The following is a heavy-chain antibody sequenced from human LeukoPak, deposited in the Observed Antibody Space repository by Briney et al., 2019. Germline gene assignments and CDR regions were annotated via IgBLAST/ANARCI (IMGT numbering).Heavy chain of an antibody. CDR3: ARHGGSGSYYTIWYFDL. CDR1: GYSFTSYW. Sequence: GESLQISCKGSGYSFTSYWIGWVRQLPGKGLEWMGIIYPGDSDTRYSPSFQGQVTISADKSISTAYLQWSSLKASDTAMYYCARHGGSGSYYTIWYFDLWGRGTLVTVSS. J-gene: IGHJ2*01. CDR2: IYPGDSDT. V-gene: IGHV5-51*01. D-gene: IGHD3-10*01.